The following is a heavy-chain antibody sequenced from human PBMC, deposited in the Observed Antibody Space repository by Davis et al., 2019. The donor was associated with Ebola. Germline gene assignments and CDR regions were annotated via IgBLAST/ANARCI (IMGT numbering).Heavy chain of an antibody. CDR1: GFTFSSYW. D-gene: IGHD2-2*01. Sequence: GESLKISCAASGFTFSSYWMHWVRQAPGKGLVWVSRINPDGSFTDYADSVKGRFSISRDSTSNTLYLQMNGLRAEDTAVYYCARSSYQPDYWGQGTLVTVSP. J-gene: IGHJ4*02. V-gene: IGHV3-74*01. CDR3: ARSSYQPDY. CDR2: INPDGSFT.